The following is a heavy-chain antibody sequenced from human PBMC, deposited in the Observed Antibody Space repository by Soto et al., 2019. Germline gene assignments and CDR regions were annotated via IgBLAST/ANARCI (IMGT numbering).Heavy chain of an antibody. V-gene: IGHV3-23*01. J-gene: IGHJ4*02. Sequence: GGSLRLSVPASGFPFRNFPMSWFRQAPGKGLEWVSAISGSGTSKYDADSVKGRFSISRDNSKNTLYLQMNSLRAEDTAVYYCAKDRKSGSGWYWDYWGQGTLVTVSS. D-gene: IGHD6-19*01. CDR3: AKDRKSGSGWYWDY. CDR1: GFPFRNFP. CDR2: ISGSGTSK.